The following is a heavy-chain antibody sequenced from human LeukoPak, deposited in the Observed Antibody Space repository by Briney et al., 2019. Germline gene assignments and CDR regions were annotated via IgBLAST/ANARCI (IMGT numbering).Heavy chain of an antibody. Sequence: GGSLRLSCAASGFTFSSYSMNWVRQAPGKGLEWVSSISSSSSYIYYADSVKGRFTISRDNAKNTLYLQMNSLRAEDTAVYYCARVYYDFWSGYYMKGYMDVWGKGTTVTVSS. CDR1: GFTFSSYS. J-gene: IGHJ6*03. V-gene: IGHV3-21*01. CDR2: ISSSSSYI. D-gene: IGHD3-3*01. CDR3: ARVYYDFWSGYYMKGYMDV.